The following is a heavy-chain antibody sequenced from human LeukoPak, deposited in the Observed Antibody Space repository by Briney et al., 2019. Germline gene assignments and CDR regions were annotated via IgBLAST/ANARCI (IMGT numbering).Heavy chain of an antibody. CDR1: EFTFSSYE. V-gene: IGHV3-48*03. CDR3: ATSGGHGWNYYFDN. J-gene: IGHJ4*02. Sequence: GGSLRLSCTASEFTFSSYEMNWVRQAPGKGLEWVAYISNGGSNIRYADSVKGRRTISRDNANKSLYLQMNSLRAEDTAVYYCATSGGHGWNYYFDNWGQGTLVTVPS. CDR2: ISNGGSNI. D-gene: IGHD5-12*01.